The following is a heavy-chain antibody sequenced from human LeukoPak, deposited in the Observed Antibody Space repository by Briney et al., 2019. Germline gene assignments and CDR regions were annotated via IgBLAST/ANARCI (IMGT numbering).Heavy chain of an antibody. CDR1: GGSISSYY. J-gene: IGHJ4*02. V-gene: IGHV4-59*12. CDR3: AMIVVALGVPFDY. Sequence: TSETLSLTCTVSGGSISSYYWSWIRQPPGKGLEWIGYIYYSGSTNYNPSLKSRVTISVDTSKNQFSLKLSSVTAADTAVYYCAMIVVALGVPFDYWGQGTLVTVSS. CDR2: IYYSGST. D-gene: IGHD3-22*01.